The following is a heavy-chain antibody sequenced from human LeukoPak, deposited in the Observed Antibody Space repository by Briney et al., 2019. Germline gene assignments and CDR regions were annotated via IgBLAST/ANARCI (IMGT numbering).Heavy chain of an antibody. Sequence: GESLKISCKGSEYSFTSYWIGWVRQMPGKGLEWMAIIYPGDSVTRYSPSFQGQVTISADKSISTAYLQWSSLKASDTAMYYCARSSDSSGYYDYFDYWGQGTLVTVSS. CDR2: IYPGDSVT. V-gene: IGHV5-51*01. CDR3: ARSSDSSGYYDYFDY. J-gene: IGHJ4*02. D-gene: IGHD3-22*01. CDR1: EYSFTSYW.